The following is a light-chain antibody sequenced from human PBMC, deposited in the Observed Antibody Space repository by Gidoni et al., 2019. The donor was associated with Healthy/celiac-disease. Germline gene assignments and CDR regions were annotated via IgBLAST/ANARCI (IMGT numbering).Light chain of an antibody. CDR2: GAS. J-gene: IGKJ5*01. CDR3: QQYKNWPST. CDR1: QSFSSL. V-gene: IGKV3-15*01. Sequence: EIVITQSPATLSVSPGERATLSFRASQSFSSLLAWYQQKPGQAPRLLIYGASTRATGIPARFSGGGSGTEFTLTISTLQSADFAAYYCQQYKNWPSTFGQGTRLEIK.